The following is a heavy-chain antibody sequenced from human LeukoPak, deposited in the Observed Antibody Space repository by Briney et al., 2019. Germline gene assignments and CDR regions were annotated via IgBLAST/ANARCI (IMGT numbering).Heavy chain of an antibody. Sequence: SETLSLTCTVSGGSLSGSTYYWGWIRQPPGKGLEWIGSIYYSGSTYYHPSLKSRVTISVDTSKNQFSLKLSSVTAADTAMYYCARHRGGATFADIWGQGTMVTVSS. J-gene: IGHJ3*02. CDR3: ARHRGGATFADI. CDR1: GGSLSGSTYY. V-gene: IGHV4-39*01. CDR2: IYYSGST. D-gene: IGHD1-26*01.